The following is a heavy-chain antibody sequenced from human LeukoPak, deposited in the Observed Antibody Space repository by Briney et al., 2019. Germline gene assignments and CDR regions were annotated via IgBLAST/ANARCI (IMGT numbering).Heavy chain of an antibody. D-gene: IGHD3-10*01. V-gene: IGHV4-4*02. CDR1: GDSISNTNW. CDR2: IYHSGDT. J-gene: IGHJ4*02. Sequence: SGTVSVTCAVSGDSISNTNWWTWVRQPPGKGLEWIGEIYHSGDTNYNPSLRSRVTISVDKSRNQFSLNLNSVTAADTAVYYCARRFGSGSYHYYFDYWGQGTLVTVSS. CDR3: ARRFGSGSYHYYFDY.